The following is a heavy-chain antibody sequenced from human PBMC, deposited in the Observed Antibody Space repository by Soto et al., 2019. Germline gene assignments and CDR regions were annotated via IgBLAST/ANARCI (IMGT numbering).Heavy chain of an antibody. J-gene: IGHJ3*02. CDR3: ARDLSSMVSNAFDI. D-gene: IGHD3-10*01. CDR2: MNPNSGNT. Sequence: GASVKVSCKASGYTFTSYDINWVRQATGQGLEWMGWMNPNSGNTAYAQKFQGRVTMTRNTSISTAYMELSSLRSEDTAVYYCARDLSSMVSNAFDIWGQGTMVTVSS. CDR1: GYTFTSYD. V-gene: IGHV1-8*01.